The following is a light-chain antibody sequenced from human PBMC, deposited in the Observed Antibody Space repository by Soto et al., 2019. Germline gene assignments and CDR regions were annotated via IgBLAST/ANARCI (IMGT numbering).Light chain of an antibody. CDR3: QQYNSYWT. Sequence: DIQMTQSPSTLSASVGDRVTITCRASQSISSWLAWYQQSPGKAPKLLIYDAYTLESGVPSRFSGSGSGTEFTLTISSLQPDEFASYYCQQYNSYWTFGQGTKVEI. V-gene: IGKV1-5*01. CDR2: DAY. CDR1: QSISSW. J-gene: IGKJ1*01.